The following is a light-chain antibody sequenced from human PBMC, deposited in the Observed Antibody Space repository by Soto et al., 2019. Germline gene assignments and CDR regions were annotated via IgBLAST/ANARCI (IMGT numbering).Light chain of an antibody. CDR1: QSVNNNY. CDR3: LQYGSSQYT. V-gene: IGKV3-20*01. CDR2: GAS. J-gene: IGKJ2*01. Sequence: EIVLTQSPGTLSLSPGERATLSCRASQSVNNNYLAWYQQKPGQAPRLLIYGASSRATGIPDRFSGSGSGTDFTLTISRLEPEDFAVYYWLQYGSSQYTFGQGTKLEIK.